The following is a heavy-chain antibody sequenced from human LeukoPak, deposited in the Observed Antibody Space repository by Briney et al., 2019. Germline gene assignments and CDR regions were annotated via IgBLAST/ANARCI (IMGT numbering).Heavy chain of an antibody. Sequence: SETLSLTCTVSGGSISSSSYYWGWIRQPPGKGLEWIGSIYYSGSTYYNPSLKSRVTISVDTSKNQFSLKLSSVTAADTAVYYCARQEGLYEFDYWGQGTLVTVSS. CDR3: ARQEGLYEFDY. J-gene: IGHJ4*02. D-gene: IGHD2-8*01. CDR1: GGSISSSSYY. CDR2: IYYSGST. V-gene: IGHV4-39*01.